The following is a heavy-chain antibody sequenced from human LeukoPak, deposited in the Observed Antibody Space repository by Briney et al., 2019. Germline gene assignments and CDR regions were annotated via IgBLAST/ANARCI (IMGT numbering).Heavy chain of an antibody. CDR3: ARGGSSTSRPIDW. V-gene: IGHV3-64*02. Sequence: GGSLRLSCAASGFTLSSYAMHWVRQAPGKGLEYVSAISSNGGSTYYADSVKGRFTISRDNSKNTLYLQMGSLRAEDMAVYYCARGGSSTSRPIDWWGQGTLVTVSS. D-gene: IGHD2-2*01. CDR1: GFTLSSYA. J-gene: IGHJ4*02. CDR2: ISSNGGST.